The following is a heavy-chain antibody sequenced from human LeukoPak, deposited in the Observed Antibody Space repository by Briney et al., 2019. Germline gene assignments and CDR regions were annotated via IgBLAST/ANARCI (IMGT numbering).Heavy chain of an antibody. CDR3: ARDQPQLGAFDI. Sequence: SETLSLTCTVSGGSISSYYWSWIRQPPGKGLEWIGYIYYSGSTNYNPSLKSRVTISVDTSKNQFSLKLSSVTAADTAVYYCARDQPQLGAFDIWGQGTMVTVSS. D-gene: IGHD6-6*01. CDR1: GGSISSYY. V-gene: IGHV4-59*12. CDR2: IYYSGST. J-gene: IGHJ3*02.